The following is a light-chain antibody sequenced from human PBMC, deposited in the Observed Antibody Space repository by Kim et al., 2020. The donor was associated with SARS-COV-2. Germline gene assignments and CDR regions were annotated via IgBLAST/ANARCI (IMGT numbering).Light chain of an antibody. Sequence: LSPGERATLSCRASQSVSSYLAWYQQKPGQAPRLLIHDASSRATGIPARFSGSGSGTDFTLTIISLEPEDFAVYYCQHRSNWPPLFGGGTKVDIK. CDR1: QSVSSY. CDR2: DAS. V-gene: IGKV3-11*01. CDR3: QHRSNWPPL. J-gene: IGKJ4*01.